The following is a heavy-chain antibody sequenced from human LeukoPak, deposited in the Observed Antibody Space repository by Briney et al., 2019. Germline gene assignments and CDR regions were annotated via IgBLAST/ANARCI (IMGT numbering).Heavy chain of an antibody. Sequence: PSETLSLTCTVSGGSISSGSYYWSWIRQPAGKGLEWIGRIYTSGNTNYNPSLKSRVTISVDTSKNQFSLKLSSVTAADTAVYYCARGLKGSSPSLVWFDPWGQGTLVTVSS. V-gene: IGHV4-61*02. CDR2: IYTSGNT. CDR1: GGSISSGSYY. J-gene: IGHJ5*02. D-gene: IGHD6-13*01. CDR3: ARGLKGSSPSLVWFDP.